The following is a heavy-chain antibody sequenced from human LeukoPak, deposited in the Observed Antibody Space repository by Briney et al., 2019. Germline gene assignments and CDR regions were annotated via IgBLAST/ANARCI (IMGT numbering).Heavy chain of an antibody. V-gene: IGHV4-4*07. CDR1: GGSISSPY. J-gene: IGHJ3*02. CDR3: ARDNSGSYMGGVAFDI. D-gene: IGHD1-26*01. Sequence: SGTLSLTCSVSGGSISSPYWSWIRQSAGKGLEWIGRMYTSGNTIYNPSLKSRVTMSVDTSKNQFSLKLSSVTAADTAVYYCARDNSGSYMGGVAFDIWGQGTMVTV. CDR2: MYTSGNT.